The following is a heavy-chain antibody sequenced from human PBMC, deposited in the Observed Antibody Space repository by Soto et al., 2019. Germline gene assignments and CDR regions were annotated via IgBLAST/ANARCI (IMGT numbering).Heavy chain of an antibody. CDR1: GFTFDDYA. Sequence: EVQLVESGGGLVQPGRSLRLSCAASGFTFDDYAMHWVRQAPGKGLEWVSGISWNSGSIGYADSVKGRFTISRDNAKNSLYLQMNSLGAEDTALYYCAKDTRGVGESTSFDYWGQGTLVTVSS. CDR2: ISWNSGSI. CDR3: AKDTRGVGESTSFDY. D-gene: IGHD3-10*01. V-gene: IGHV3-9*01. J-gene: IGHJ4*02.